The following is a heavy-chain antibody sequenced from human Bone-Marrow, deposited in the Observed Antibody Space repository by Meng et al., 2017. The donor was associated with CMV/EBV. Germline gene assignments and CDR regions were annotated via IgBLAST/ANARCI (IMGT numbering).Heavy chain of an antibody. D-gene: IGHD3-16*01. CDR2: MNSGGSA. Sequence: SETLSLTCNVSGGSISSYYWSWIRQPPGKGLEWIGFMNSGGSANYNPSLRSRVTISVDMSKNQFSLRLSSVTAADTAVYFCARDPATGPRGDHFDYWVQGTRVTVSS. V-gene: IGHV4-59*01. J-gene: IGHJ4*02. CDR3: ARDPATGPRGDHFDY. CDR1: GGSISSYY.